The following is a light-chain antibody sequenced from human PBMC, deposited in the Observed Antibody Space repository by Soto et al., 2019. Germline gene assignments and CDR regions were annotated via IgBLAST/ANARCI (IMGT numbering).Light chain of an antibody. CDR2: NTS. V-gene: IGKV1-5*03. CDR1: QSISSW. J-gene: IGKJ1*01. Sequence: DIQLTQSPSTLSTSVGDRDTISCRASQSISSWLAWYQQKPGKAPKLLIYNTSNLESGVPPRFGGSGSGTEFTLTISILQPDDFATYYCQYWSDYCWTFGQGTKVEIK. CDR3: QYWSDYCWT.